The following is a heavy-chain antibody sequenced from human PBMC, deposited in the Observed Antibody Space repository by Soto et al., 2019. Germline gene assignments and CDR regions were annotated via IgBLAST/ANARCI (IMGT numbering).Heavy chain of an antibody. V-gene: IGHV3-23*01. Sequence: GGSLRLSCAASGFSFSSNAMSWVRQTPGKGLEWVSAISGSGVSTYYTDSVTGRFTISRDNSKDTLFLQINSLRAEDTAVYYCATSSGCSGGFCYWGQGALVTVSS. CDR2: ISGSGVST. CDR3: ATSSGCSGGFCY. J-gene: IGHJ4*02. CDR1: GFSFSSNA. D-gene: IGHD2-15*01.